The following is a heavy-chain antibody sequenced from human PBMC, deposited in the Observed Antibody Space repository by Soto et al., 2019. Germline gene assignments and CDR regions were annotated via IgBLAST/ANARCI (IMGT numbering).Heavy chain of an antibody. CDR2: IIPIFGTA. J-gene: IGHJ2*01. D-gene: IGHD6-13*01. V-gene: IGHV1-69*12. CDR1: GGTFSSYA. Sequence: QVQLVQSGAEVKKPGSSVKVSCKASGGTFSSYAISWVRQAPGQGLAWMGGIIPIFGTANYAQKFQGRVTMTADESTSTAYMELSSLRSEDTAVEYCARRAAAGTAGPLDLWGRGTLVTVSS. CDR3: ARRAAAGTAGPLDL.